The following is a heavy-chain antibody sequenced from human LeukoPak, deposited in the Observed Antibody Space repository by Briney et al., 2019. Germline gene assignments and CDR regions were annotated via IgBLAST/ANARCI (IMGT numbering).Heavy chain of an antibody. J-gene: IGHJ4*02. V-gene: IGHV3-23*01. CDR3: AKDHCSTTRCIAGFDF. CDR2: ISDVGGT. D-gene: IGHD2-2*01. Sequence: GGSLRLSCAASGFTFSSYATSWVRQAPGQGLQWVSGISDVGGTFYADSVKGRFTISRDNSKNTLYLQMNSLRAKDTAIYCCAKDHCSTTRCIAGFDFWGQGTLVTVSS. CDR1: GFTFSSYA.